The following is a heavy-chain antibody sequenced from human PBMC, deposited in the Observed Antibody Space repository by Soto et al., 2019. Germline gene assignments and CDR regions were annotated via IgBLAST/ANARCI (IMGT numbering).Heavy chain of an antibody. CDR3: ARSGIWGAFDI. V-gene: IGHV3-30-3*01. D-gene: IGHD3-10*01. CDR2: ISYDGSNK. CDR1: GFTFSSYA. Sequence: GGSLRLSCAASGFTFSSYAMHWVRQAPGKGLEWVAVISYDGSNKYYADSVKGRFTISRDNSKNTLYLQMNSLRAEDTAVYYCARSGIWGAFDIWGQGTMVTVSS. J-gene: IGHJ3*02.